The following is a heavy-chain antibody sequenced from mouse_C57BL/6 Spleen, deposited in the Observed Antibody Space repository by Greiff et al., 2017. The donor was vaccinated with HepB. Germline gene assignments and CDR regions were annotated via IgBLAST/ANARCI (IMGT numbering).Heavy chain of an antibody. Sequence: EVKLMESGAELVRPGASVKLSCTASGFNIKDDYMHWVKQRPEQGLEWIGWIDPENGDTEYASKFQGKANITADTSSNTAYLQLSSLTSEDTAVYYGTTESRARRVYFDYWGQGTTLTVSS. V-gene: IGHV14-4*01. D-gene: IGHD3-3*01. CDR1: GFNIKDDY. CDR2: IDPENGDT. J-gene: IGHJ2*01. CDR3: TTESRARRVYFDY.